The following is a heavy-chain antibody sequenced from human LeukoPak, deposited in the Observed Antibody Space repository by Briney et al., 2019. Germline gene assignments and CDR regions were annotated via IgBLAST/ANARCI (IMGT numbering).Heavy chain of an antibody. CDR2: IKQDGSEK. CDR3: ASLGYCSSTSCYASNYFDY. J-gene: IGHJ4*02. D-gene: IGHD2-2*01. V-gene: IGHV3-7*01. Sequence: GGSLRLSCAASGFTFSSYWMSWVRQAPGKGLEWVANIKQDGSEKYYVDSVKGRFTISRDNAENSLYLQMNSLRAEDTAAYYCASLGYCSSTSCYASNYFDYWGQGTLVTVSS. CDR1: GFTFSSYW.